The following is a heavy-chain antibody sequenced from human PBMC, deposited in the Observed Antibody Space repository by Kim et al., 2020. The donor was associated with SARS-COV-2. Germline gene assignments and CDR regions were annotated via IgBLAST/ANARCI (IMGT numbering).Heavy chain of an antibody. J-gene: IGHJ4*02. CDR3: SGSTGWYRLDY. V-gene: IGHV4-4*02. D-gene: IGHD6-19*01. Sequence: TNYTPSLKTRVTISVDKSKNHFSLNLNSVTAADTAVYYCSGSTGWYRLDYWGQGTLVTVSS. CDR2: T.